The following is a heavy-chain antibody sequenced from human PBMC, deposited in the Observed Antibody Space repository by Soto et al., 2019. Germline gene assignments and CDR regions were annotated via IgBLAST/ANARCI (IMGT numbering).Heavy chain of an antibody. J-gene: IGHJ6*02. CDR2: IYYSGST. Sequence: PSETLSLTCTVSGGSISSYYWRWIRQPPGKGLEWIGYIYYSGSTNYNPSLKSRVTISVDTSKNQFSLKLSSVTAADTAVYYCARDMGYSSSWYEYYYYGMDVWGQGTTVT. CDR1: GGSISSYY. V-gene: IGHV4-59*01. D-gene: IGHD6-13*01. CDR3: ARDMGYSSSWYEYYYYGMDV.